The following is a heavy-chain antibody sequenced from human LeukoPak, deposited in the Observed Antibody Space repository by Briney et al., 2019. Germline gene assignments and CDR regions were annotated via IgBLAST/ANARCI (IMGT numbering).Heavy chain of an antibody. D-gene: IGHD3-3*01. CDR3: ARAWGIFGVVIIGYFDY. CDR2: INPSGGST. CDR1: GYTFTSYY. V-gene: IGHV1-46*01. Sequence: GASVKVPCKASGYTFTSYYMHWVRQAPGQGLEWIGIINPSGGSTSYAQKFQGRVTMTRDTSTSTVYMELSSLRSEDTAVYYCARAWGIFGVVIIGYFDYWGQGTLVTVSS. J-gene: IGHJ4*02.